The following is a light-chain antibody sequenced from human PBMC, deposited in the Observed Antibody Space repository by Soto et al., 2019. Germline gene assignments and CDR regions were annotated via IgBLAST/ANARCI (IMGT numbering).Light chain of an antibody. CDR2: DAS. J-gene: IGKJ4*01. CDR3: QQFSSYPLT. Sequence: IVLTPSPATPALSPGGRATLSRRASQSVSSYLAWYQHEPGQAPRLLIYDASNRATGIPARFSGSGSGTDFTLTISGLEPEDFAVYYCQQFSSYPLTFGGGTKVDIK. CDR1: QSVSSY. V-gene: IGKV3-11*01.